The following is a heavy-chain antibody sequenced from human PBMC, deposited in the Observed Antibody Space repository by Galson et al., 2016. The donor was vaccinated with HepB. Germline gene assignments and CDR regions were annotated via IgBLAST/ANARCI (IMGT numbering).Heavy chain of an antibody. V-gene: IGHV3-9*01. Sequence: SLRLSCAASGFTFADYAVHWVRHFPGRGLEWVSGISWNSGRLAYAASVKGRFTISRDNAENSLYLQMNSLGGEDTAVYYCASHPYGSGSCPFDYWGQGTLVTVSS. CDR2: ISWNSGRL. J-gene: IGHJ4*02. D-gene: IGHD3-10*01. CDR1: GFTFADYA. CDR3: ASHPYGSGSCPFDY.